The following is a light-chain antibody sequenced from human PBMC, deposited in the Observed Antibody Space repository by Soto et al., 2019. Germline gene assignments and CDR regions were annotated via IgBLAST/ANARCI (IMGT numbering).Light chain of an antibody. J-gene: IGKJ1*01. CDR1: QNIRSR. Sequence: DIQMTQSPSTLSASVGDRVTITCRASQNIRSRLAWFQQKPGKAPKLLIYDASSLESGVPQRFNGGGSGTEFTLTISSLQTDDFSTDYCQQYHSYWTFGQGTKVDIK. CDR3: QQYHSYWT. V-gene: IGKV1-5*01. CDR2: DAS.